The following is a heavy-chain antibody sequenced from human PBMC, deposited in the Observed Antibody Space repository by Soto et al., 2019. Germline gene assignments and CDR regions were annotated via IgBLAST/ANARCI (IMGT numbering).Heavy chain of an antibody. D-gene: IGHD3-3*01. CDR2: FDPEDGET. Sequence: ASVKVSCKVSGYTLTELSMHWVRQAPGKGLEWMGGFDPEDGETIYAQKFQGRVTMTEDTSTDTAYMELSSLRSEDTAVYYCATVGPPLEWSLYYYMDVWGKGTTVTVSS. V-gene: IGHV1-24*01. CDR1: GYTLTELS. CDR3: ATVGPPLEWSLYYYMDV. J-gene: IGHJ6*03.